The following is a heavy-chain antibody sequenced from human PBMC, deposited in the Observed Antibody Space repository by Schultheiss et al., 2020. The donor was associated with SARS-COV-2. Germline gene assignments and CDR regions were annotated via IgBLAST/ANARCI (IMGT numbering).Heavy chain of an antibody. V-gene: IGHV3-30-3*01. Sequence: GGSLRLSCAASGFTFSSYAMHWVRQAPGKGLEWVAVISYDGSNKYYADSVKGRFTISRDNSKNTLYLQMNSLRAEDTAVYYCAKDISAVVAYWMDVWGQGTTVTVSS. CDR3: AKDISAVVAYWMDV. CDR1: GFTFSSYA. CDR2: ISYDGSNK. D-gene: IGHD2-15*01. J-gene: IGHJ6*02.